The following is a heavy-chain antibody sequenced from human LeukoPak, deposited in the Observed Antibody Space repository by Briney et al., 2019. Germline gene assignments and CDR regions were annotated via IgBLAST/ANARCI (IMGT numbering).Heavy chain of an antibody. CDR2: IRYDGSNK. D-gene: IGHD5-18*01. CDR3: AKGPREAIDLWGYSYGDDYMDV. CDR1: GFTFSSYW. J-gene: IGHJ6*03. Sequence: GGSLRLSCAASGFTFSSYWMSWVRQAPGKGLEWVAFIRYDGSNKYYADSVKGRFTISRDNSKNTLYLQMNSLRAEDTAVYYCAKGPREAIDLWGYSYGDDYMDVWGKGTTVTVSS. V-gene: IGHV3-30*02.